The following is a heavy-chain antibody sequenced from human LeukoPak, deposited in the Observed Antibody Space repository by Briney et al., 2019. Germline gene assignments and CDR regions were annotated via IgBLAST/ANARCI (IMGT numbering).Heavy chain of an antibody. CDR1: GGSISSYY. Sequence: SETLSLTCTASGGSISSYYWSWIRQTPGKGLDWIGYIYYNGLTSYNPSLRSRVSLSVDTAKNQLSLKLTSMTAADTAVYYCTREVSTVTFDYWGHGTLVTVSS. CDR3: TREVSTVTFDY. J-gene: IGHJ4*01. V-gene: IGHV4-59*01. CDR2: IYYNGLT. D-gene: IGHD4-17*01.